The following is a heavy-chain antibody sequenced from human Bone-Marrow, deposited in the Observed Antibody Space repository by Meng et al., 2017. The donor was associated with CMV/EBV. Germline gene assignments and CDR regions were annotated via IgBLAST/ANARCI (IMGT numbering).Heavy chain of an antibody. Sequence: EVQLVESGGGLVEPGGSVRLSCAASGFTFSNARMTWVRQAPGKGLEWVGRIKGKRDGEKKDYAAPVKGRFTISRDDSKNTLYLEMNSLKIEDTALYYCTADESVGAPKWGYWGQGTLVTVSS. J-gene: IGHJ4*02. CDR3: TADESVGAPKWGY. D-gene: IGHD1-26*01. CDR1: GFTFSNAR. CDR2: IKGKRDGEKK. V-gene: IGHV3-15*01.